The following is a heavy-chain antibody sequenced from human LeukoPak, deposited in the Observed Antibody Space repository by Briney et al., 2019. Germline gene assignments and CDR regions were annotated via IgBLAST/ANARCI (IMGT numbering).Heavy chain of an antibody. CDR2: ISYDGSRS. V-gene: IGHV3-30*18. D-gene: IGHD1-1*01. J-gene: IGHJ4*02. CDR1: GFTFSING. CDR3: AKQGNVLDAGIDY. Sequence: ARSLRLSCAASGFTFSINGMNWARQAPGKRLQGLATISYDGSRSYYADSVEGRFSMSRDNSKNTLYLQMNCLRAEDTAVYYCAKQGNVLDAGIDYWGQGTLVTVSS.